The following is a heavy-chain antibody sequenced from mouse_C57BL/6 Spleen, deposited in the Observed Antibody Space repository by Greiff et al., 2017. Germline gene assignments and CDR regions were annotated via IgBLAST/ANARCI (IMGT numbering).Heavy chain of an antibody. Sequence: VMLVESGAELAKPGDSVKLSCKASGYTFTSYWMHWVKQRPGQGLEWIGYINPSSGYTKYNQKFKDKATLTADKSSSTAYMQLSSLTYEDSAVYYCARGDYDGSSYWYVDVWGTGTTVTVSS. J-gene: IGHJ1*03. CDR1: GYTFTSYW. CDR2: INPSSGYT. V-gene: IGHV1-7*01. D-gene: IGHD1-1*01. CDR3: ARGDYDGSSYWYVDV.